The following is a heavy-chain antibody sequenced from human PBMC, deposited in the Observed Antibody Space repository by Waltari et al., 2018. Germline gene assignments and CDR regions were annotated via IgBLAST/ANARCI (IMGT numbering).Heavy chain of an antibody. CDR3: ARVRTYYDFWSGYSSGGEFDP. J-gene: IGHJ5*02. D-gene: IGHD3-3*01. CDR2: IYLSGST. CDR1: GGSISSYY. Sequence: QVQLQEAGPGLVKPSETLSHTCTVPGGSISSYYWSWIRQPAGKGLEWIGRIYLSGSTNYNPSLNSGVSMTVDTATTQYSLKISPVTAADTAVYYGARVRTYYDFWSGYSSGGEFDPWGQGTLVTVSS. V-gene: IGHV4-4*07.